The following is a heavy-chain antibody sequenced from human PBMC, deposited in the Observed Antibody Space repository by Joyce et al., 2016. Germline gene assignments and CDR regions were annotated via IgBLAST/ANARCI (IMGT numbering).Heavy chain of an antibody. CDR1: GGTFSNYA. V-gene: IGHV1-69*12. J-gene: IGHJ6*02. CDR2: IIPMFQTA. Sequence: QVQLVQSGAEVKKSGSSVKVSCKASGGTFSNYAISWVRQAPGQGLEWMGGIIPMFQTANYAQKFQGRVTITADESTSTAYMELSTLRFEDTAVYFCARGRYYFDIHVWDQGTTVTVSS. CDR3: ARGRYYFDIHV.